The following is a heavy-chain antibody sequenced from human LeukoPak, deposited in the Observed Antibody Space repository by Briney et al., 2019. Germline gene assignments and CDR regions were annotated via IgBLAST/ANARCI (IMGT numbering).Heavy chain of an antibody. Sequence: PGQSLRLSCAASGFTFSGNGMSWVRQAPGKGPGWVSGVTGDGATTYYADSVKGRFTISRDNSKNTLYRQMNSLRAEETGFYCCAKMQGYSDYWGQGALGTVSA. CDR2: VTGDGATT. CDR3: AKMQGYSDY. CDR1: GFTFSGNG. V-gene: IGHV3-23*01. J-gene: IGHJ4*02.